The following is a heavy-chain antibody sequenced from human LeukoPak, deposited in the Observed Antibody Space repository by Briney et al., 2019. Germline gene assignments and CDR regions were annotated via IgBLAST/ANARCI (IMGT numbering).Heavy chain of an antibody. CDR1: GFTFSSYS. Sequence: PGGSLRLSCAASGFTFSSYSMNWVRQAPGKGLEWVSSISSSSRYIYYADSVKGRFTISRYNAKNSLYLQMNSLRAEDTAVYYCARAPASTQIDYWGQGTLVTVSS. V-gene: IGHV3-21*01. CDR3: ARAPASTQIDY. J-gene: IGHJ4*02. CDR2: ISSSSRYI.